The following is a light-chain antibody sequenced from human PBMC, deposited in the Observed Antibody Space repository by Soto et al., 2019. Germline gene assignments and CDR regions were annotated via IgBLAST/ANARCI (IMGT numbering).Light chain of an antibody. CDR2: EDI. Sequence: QLVLTQPASVSGSPGQSITISCTGTISDVGRYNLVSWYQQHPDKAPKLIIYEDIERPSGVSHRFSGSTSGNTASLTISGLQTEDEAKYFCCSYAGGARVVFGGGTKLTVL. V-gene: IGLV2-23*01. CDR3: CSYAGGARVV. CDR1: ISDVGRYNL. J-gene: IGLJ2*01.